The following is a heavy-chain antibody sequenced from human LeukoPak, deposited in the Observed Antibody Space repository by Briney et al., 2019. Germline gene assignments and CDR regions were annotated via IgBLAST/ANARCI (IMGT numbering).Heavy chain of an antibody. CDR3: AKAGGSSSYYLLDS. Sequence: GGSLRLSCAASGFPFSIYWMSWVRQAPGKGLEWVANIKEDGSDKNYVDSVKGRFTISRDNAKNSLYLQMNSLRAEDTAVYYCAKAGGSSSYYLLDSWGQGTLVTVSS. D-gene: IGHD6-13*01. CDR2: IKEDGSDK. CDR1: GFPFSIYW. J-gene: IGHJ4*02. V-gene: IGHV3-7*05.